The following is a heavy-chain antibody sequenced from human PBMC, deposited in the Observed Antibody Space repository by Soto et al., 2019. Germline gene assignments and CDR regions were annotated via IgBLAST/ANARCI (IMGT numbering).Heavy chain of an antibody. V-gene: IGHV3-11*04. Sequence: XGSLRLSGSGSGCSFSDFVATWIRQAPGKGLGWLSSISHSGSRISYADSIRGRFTISRDTAKKSVHLDLTHLRVDDTAVYYCARVWSFIIRTIHREYYYGMEVWGQGTTVTVSS. J-gene: IGHJ6*02. CDR2: ISHSGSRI. D-gene: IGHD1-20*01. CDR3: ARVWSFIIRTIHREYYYGMEV. CDR1: GCSFSDFV.